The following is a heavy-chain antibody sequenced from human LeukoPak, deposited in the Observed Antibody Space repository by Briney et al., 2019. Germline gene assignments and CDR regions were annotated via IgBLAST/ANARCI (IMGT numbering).Heavy chain of an antibody. D-gene: IGHD3-3*01. CDR3: ARENSSGYYTIDY. J-gene: IGHJ4*02. Sequence: EASVTVSCKASGYTFTSYYMHWVRQAPGQGLEWMGIINPSGGSTSYAQKFQGRVTMTRDMSTSTVYMELSSLRSEDTAVYYCARENSSGYYTIDYWGQGTLVTVSS. CDR1: GYTFTSYY. V-gene: IGHV1-46*01. CDR2: INPSGGST.